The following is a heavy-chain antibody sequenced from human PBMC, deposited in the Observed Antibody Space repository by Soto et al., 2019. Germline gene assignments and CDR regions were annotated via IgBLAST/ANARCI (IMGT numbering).Heavy chain of an antibody. V-gene: IGHV4-30-2*01. Sequence: PSETLSLTCAVSGGSISSGGYSWSWIRQPPWKGLEWIGYIYHSGSTYYNPSLKSRVTISVDRSKNQFSLKLSSVTAADTAVYYCARGWGAARPGYYYGMDVWGQGTTVTVSS. D-gene: IGHD6-6*01. CDR2: IYHSGST. CDR1: GGSISSGGYS. CDR3: ARGWGAARPGYYYGMDV. J-gene: IGHJ6*02.